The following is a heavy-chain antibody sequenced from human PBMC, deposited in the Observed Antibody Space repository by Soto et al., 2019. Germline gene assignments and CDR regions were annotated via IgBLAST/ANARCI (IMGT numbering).Heavy chain of an antibody. Sequence: SETLSLTCTVSGVPVSTNTQYWGWIRQSPGKGLEWIGSIYYGGRTYYNPSLKSRVTISVDTSKNQSSLRLSSVTAADTAVYYCAKTPIDGNWYDSWGQGTLVTVSS. CDR1: GVPVSTNTQY. V-gene: IGHV4-39*01. CDR3: AKTPIDGNWYDS. J-gene: IGHJ5*01. D-gene: IGHD3-9*01. CDR2: IYYGGRT.